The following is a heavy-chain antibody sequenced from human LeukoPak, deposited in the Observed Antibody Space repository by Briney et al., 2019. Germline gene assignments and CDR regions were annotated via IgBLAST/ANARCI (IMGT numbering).Heavy chain of an antibody. Sequence: SVKVSCKASGGTFSSYAISWVRQAPGQGLEWMGGIIPIFGTANYAQKFQGRVTITADKSTSTAYMELSSLRSEDTAVYYCARGRGGKYCSGGSCYSYDYYYYYMDVWGKGTTVTVSS. CDR2: IIPIFGTA. CDR3: ARGRGGKYCSGGSCYSYDYYYYYMDV. V-gene: IGHV1-69*06. CDR1: GGTFSSYA. D-gene: IGHD2-15*01. J-gene: IGHJ6*03.